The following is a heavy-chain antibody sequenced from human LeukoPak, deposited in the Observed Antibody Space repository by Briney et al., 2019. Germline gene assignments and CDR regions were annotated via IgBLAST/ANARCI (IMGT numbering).Heavy chain of an antibody. Sequence: GGSLRLSCAASGFTSSSYAMSWVRQAPGKGLEWVSAISGSGGSTYYADSVKGRFTISRDNSKNTLYLQMNSLRAEDTAVYYCAKDLGYSYGYALIYFDYWGQGTLVTVSS. CDR2: ISGSGGST. CDR3: AKDLGYSYGYALIYFDY. J-gene: IGHJ4*02. V-gene: IGHV3-23*01. D-gene: IGHD5-18*01. CDR1: GFTSSSYA.